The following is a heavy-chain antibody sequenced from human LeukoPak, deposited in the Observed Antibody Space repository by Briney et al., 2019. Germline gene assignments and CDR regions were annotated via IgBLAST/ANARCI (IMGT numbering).Heavy chain of an antibody. Sequence: GGSLRLSCAASGFTFSSYSMNWVRQAPGKGLDWVSSISSSSSYIYYADSVKGRFTISRDNAKNSLYLQMNSLRAEDTAVYYCAREVDIRYFDYWGQGTLVTVSS. CDR3: AREVDIRYFDY. V-gene: IGHV3-21*01. CDR2: ISSSSSYI. CDR1: GFTFSSYS. D-gene: IGHD2-15*01. J-gene: IGHJ4*02.